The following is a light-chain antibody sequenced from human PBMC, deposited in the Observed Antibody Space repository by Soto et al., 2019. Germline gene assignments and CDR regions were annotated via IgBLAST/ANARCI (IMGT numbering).Light chain of an antibody. J-gene: IGKJ2*01. V-gene: IGKV1-5*01. CDR3: QQYNSYST. Sequence: DIQMTQSPSTLSASVGDRVTITCRASQSISSWLAWYQQKPGKAPKLLIYDVSSLESGVPSRFSGSGSGTEFTPTISSLQPDDFATYYCQQYNSYSTFGQGTKLEIK. CDR2: DVS. CDR1: QSISSW.